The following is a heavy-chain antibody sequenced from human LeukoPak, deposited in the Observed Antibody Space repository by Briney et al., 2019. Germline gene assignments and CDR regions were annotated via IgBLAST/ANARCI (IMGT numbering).Heavy chain of an antibody. CDR2: IYTSGST. CDR1: GGSISSYY. CDR3: ASSAGSGSYFYYYYMDV. V-gene: IGHV4-4*07. J-gene: IGHJ6*03. D-gene: IGHD3-10*01. Sequence: SETLSLTCTVSGGSISSYYWSWIRQPAGKGLEWIGRIYTSGSTNYNPSLKSRVTMSVDTSKNQFSLKLSSVTAADTAVYYCASSAGSGSYFYYYYMDVWGKGTTVTVSS.